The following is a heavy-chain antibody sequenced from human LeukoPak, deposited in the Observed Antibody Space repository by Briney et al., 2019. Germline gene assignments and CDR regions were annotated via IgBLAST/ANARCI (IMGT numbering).Heavy chain of an antibody. Sequence: GGSLRLSCATSGFTLRNYWMSWLRQAPGKRLVWVARSKYDGSTTFYAESVKGRFTISRDNARNTLYLQMNSLRVDDTAVYYCAKSDWFDPWGRGTLVTVSS. CDR2: SKYDGSTT. V-gene: IGHV3-74*01. J-gene: IGHJ5*02. CDR1: GFTLRNYW. CDR3: AKSDWFDP.